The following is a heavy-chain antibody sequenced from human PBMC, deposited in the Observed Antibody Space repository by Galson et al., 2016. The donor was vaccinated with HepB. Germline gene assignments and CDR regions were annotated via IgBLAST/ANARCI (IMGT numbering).Heavy chain of an antibody. V-gene: IGHV3-30*18. CDR2: VSYDGSNE. J-gene: IGHJ4*02. CDR1: GFTFSSYG. Sequence: SLRLSCAASGFTFSSYGMHWVRQVPGKGLELVAVVSYDGSNEHYVDSVKGRFTISRDNSKNTVYLQMNSLRAEDTAMYFCVKDVHGGYMYGYGIFDHWGQGTLVTVSS. D-gene: IGHD5-18*01. CDR3: VKDVHGGYMYGYGIFDH.